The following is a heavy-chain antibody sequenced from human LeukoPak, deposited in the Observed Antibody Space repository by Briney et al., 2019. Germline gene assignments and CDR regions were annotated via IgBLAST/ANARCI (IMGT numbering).Heavy chain of an antibody. Sequence: GASVKVSCKASGYTFTSYGISWVRQAPGQGLEWMGWISAYNGNTNYAQKLQGRVNMTTDTSTSTAYMELRSLRSDDTAVYYCARVAKYYYDSSGYLDYWGQGTLVTVSS. V-gene: IGHV1-18*01. J-gene: IGHJ4*02. CDR1: GYTFTSYG. D-gene: IGHD3-22*01. CDR3: ARVAKYYYDSSGYLDY. CDR2: ISAYNGNT.